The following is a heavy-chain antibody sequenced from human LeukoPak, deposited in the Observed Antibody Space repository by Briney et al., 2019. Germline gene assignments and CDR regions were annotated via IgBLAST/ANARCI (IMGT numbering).Heavy chain of an antibody. D-gene: IGHD3-22*01. V-gene: IGHV3-30*18. CDR3: AKDQHYYDISGSSHLDY. CDR1: GVGFSNYG. J-gene: IGHJ4*02. Sequence: GGSLRLSCAASGVGFSNYGMHWVRQAPGKGLAWVAFISEDGSNAYYADSVKGRFTISRDNSKNTLHLQMDSLRPEDTALYYCAKDQHYYDISGSSHLDYWGQGTLVTVSS. CDR2: ISEDGSNA.